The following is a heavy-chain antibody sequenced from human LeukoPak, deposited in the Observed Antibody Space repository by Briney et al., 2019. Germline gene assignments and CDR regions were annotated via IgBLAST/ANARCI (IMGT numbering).Heavy chain of an antibody. CDR2: IYHGGSTDSYTGRT. CDR1: GDSMNSSSFY. CDR3: ASVGYSGSYRADY. V-gene: IGHV4-39*01. J-gene: IGHJ4*02. Sequence: SETLSLTCTVSGDSMNSSSFYWGWIRQPPGKGLEWIGTIYHGGSTDSYTGRTYYKSSLKSRVTISVDTSNNRFSLTMASVTAADTAVYYCASVGYSGSYRADYWGQGTLVTVSS. D-gene: IGHD1-26*01.